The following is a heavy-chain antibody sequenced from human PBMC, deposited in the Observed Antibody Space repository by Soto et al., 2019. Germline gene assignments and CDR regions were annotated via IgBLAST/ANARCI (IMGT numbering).Heavy chain of an antibody. D-gene: IGHD1-26*01. Sequence: QVQLVQSGAEVKKPGSSVKVSCKASGGTFSSYSINWVRQAPGQGLEWMGEIIPIFGTANYAQKFQGRVTITADESTSTAYMELSSLRSEDTALYYFASDGGRHSGGMDYWGQGTLVTVSS. CDR3: ASDGGRHSGGMDY. CDR2: IIPIFGTA. V-gene: IGHV1-69*01. J-gene: IGHJ4*02. CDR1: GGTFSSYS.